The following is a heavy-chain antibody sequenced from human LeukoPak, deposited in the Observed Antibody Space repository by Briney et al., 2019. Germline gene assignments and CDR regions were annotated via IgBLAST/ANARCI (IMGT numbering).Heavy chain of an antibody. D-gene: IGHD3-3*01. J-gene: IGHJ6*02. V-gene: IGHV1-58*02. CDR1: GFTFTSSA. CDR3: AARNDYDPYGMDV. Sequence: SVKVSCKASGFTFTSSAMQWVRQARGQRLEWVGWIVVGSGNTNYAQKFQERVTITRDMSTSTAYMELSSLRSEDTAVYYCAARNDYDPYGMDVWGQGTTVTVSS. CDR2: IVVGSGNT.